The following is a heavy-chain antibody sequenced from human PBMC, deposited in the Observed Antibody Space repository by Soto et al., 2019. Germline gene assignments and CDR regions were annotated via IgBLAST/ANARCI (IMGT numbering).Heavy chain of an antibody. CDR3: ASEYSSSSDAFDI. CDR2: IYSGGST. D-gene: IGHD6-6*01. Sequence: EVQLVESGGGLVQPGGSLRLSCAASGFTVSSNYMSWVRQAPGKGLEWVSVIYSGGSTYYADSVKGRFTISRHNSKNTLYLQMNSLRAEDTAVYYCASEYSSSSDAFDIWGQGTMVTVSS. J-gene: IGHJ3*02. V-gene: IGHV3-53*04. CDR1: GFTVSSNY.